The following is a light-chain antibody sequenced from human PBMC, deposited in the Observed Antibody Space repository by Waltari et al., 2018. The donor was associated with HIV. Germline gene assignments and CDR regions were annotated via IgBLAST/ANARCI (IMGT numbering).Light chain of an antibody. CDR2: DVS. CDR1: SSDVGGYNS. J-gene: IGLJ1*01. V-gene: IGLV2-14*03. Sequence: QSITISCTGTSSDVGGYNSVAWYQQHPGKAPKLIIYDVSNRPSGVPYRFSGSKSGNTASLTISGLQAEDEADYYCKSKTSSSTPCVFGTGTKVTVL. CDR3: KSKTSSSTPCV.